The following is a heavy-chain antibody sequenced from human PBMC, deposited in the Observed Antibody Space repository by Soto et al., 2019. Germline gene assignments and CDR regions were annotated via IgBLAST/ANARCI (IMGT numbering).Heavy chain of an antibody. CDR2: INTYNGMT. CDR1: GYTFLNYH. Sequence: QVQLVQSGGEVKKPGTSVTVSCKASGYTFLNYHITWVRQAPGQGLEWMAWINTYNGMTDYAQRFQGRVTMTRDTSTSTAHMELRNLGSDDTAVYFCAKSPRGEMATDWGQGTLVTVSS. J-gene: IGHJ4*02. V-gene: IGHV1-18*01. D-gene: IGHD5-12*01. CDR3: AKSPRGEMATD.